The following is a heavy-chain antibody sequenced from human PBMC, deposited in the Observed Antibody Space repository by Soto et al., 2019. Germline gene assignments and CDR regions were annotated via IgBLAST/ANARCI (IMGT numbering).Heavy chain of an antibody. CDR2: ISPLKGRT. Sequence: QVQLVQSGPDLKRPGASMKVSCKASGYTLTRYGISWGHRAPGQGLEWMAWISPLKGRTQYSQKAQGRVTLSTDTSSNTAYMEMTTLRVDDTAVYYCAMDYGDRPEYFKHWGQGTLVTVS. D-gene: IGHD4-17*01. J-gene: IGHJ1*01. CDR3: AMDYGDRPEYFKH. CDR1: GYTLTRYG. V-gene: IGHV1-18*04.